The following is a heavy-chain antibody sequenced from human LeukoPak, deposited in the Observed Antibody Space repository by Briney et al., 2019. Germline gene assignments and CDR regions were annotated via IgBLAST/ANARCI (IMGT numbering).Heavy chain of an antibody. J-gene: IGHJ4*02. CDR3: ARSIGGFLND. CDR1: GDSVSSNSAA. V-gene: IGHV6-1*01. Sequence: QTLSLTCAISGDSVSSNSAAWHWIRQSPSRGLEWLGRTYYRSKWFSGYAVSLKSRISINPDTSKNQFSLQLNSVTPDDTAVYFCARSIGGFLNDWGQGTLVTVSS. CDR2: TYYRSKWFS. D-gene: IGHD2-15*01.